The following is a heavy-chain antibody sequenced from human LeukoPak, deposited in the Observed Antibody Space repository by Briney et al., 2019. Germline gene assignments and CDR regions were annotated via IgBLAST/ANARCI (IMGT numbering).Heavy chain of an antibody. CDR1: GYTFTGYF. Sequence: ASVRVSCKASGYTFTGYFLHWVRQAPGQGLEWMGWMNPNTSASNYTQKFQGRVTMTRDTSINTAYLELRRLKSDDTAVYYCARAGYCRGSTCYEDWFAPWGQGTLVTVSS. CDR3: ARAGYCRGSTCYEDWFAP. CDR2: MNPNTSAS. V-gene: IGHV1-2*02. D-gene: IGHD2-15*01. J-gene: IGHJ5*02.